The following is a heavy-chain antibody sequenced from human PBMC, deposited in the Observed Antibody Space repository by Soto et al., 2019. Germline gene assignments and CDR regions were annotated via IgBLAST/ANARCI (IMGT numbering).Heavy chain of an antibody. Sequence: SETLSLTCTVSGGSISSSYWSWIRQPPGKGLEWIGYIYYSGSTNYNPSLKSRVTISVDTSKNQFSLKLSSVTAADTAVYYCARFDVLMVYALAHWGQGTLVTGSS. D-gene: IGHD2-8*01. CDR3: ARFDVLMVYALAH. CDR2: IYYSGST. V-gene: IGHV4-59*01. CDR1: GGSISSSY. J-gene: IGHJ4*02.